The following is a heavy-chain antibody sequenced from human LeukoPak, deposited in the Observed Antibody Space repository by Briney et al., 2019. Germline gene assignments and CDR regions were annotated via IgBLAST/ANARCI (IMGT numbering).Heavy chain of an antibody. D-gene: IGHD3-22*01. CDR2: INGSGGST. J-gene: IGHJ4*02. V-gene: IGHV3-23*01. CDR1: GFTFSSYA. Sequence: GGSLRLSCAASGFTFSSYAMSWVRQAPGKGLEWVSAINGSGGSTYYADSAKGRFTIPRDNSKNTLYLQMNSLRAEDTAVYYCAKGITRNYYDSSGYFFDYWGQGTLVTVSS. CDR3: AKGITRNYYDSSGYFFDY.